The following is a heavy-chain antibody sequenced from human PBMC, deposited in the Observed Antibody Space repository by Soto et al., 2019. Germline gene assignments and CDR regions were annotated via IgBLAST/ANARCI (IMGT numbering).Heavy chain of an antibody. CDR2: IWYDGSNE. Sequence: QVQLVESGGGVVQPGRSRTLSCAASGFIFSSYGMHWVRQAPGKGLEWVALIWYDGSNEYYIDSVKGRFTISRDDSRNTLSLQMNSLRPEDTAVYYCARALPPSMVRGFDYWGQGTLVTVSS. CDR1: GFIFSSYG. CDR3: ARALPPSMVRGFDY. D-gene: IGHD3-10*01. J-gene: IGHJ4*02. V-gene: IGHV3-33*01.